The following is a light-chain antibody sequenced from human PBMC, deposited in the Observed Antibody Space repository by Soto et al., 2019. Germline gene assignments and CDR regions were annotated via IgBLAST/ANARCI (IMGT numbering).Light chain of an antibody. Sequence: EILMTQSPATLSVSPGERATLSCRASQSFRGLLAWYQQKPGQAPRLLIYDAYNRATGIPPRFSGSGSGTDFTLTISSLGPEDSAVYYCQQRHMWPITFGQGTRLEIK. CDR1: QSFRGL. CDR2: DAY. J-gene: IGKJ5*01. CDR3: QQRHMWPIT. V-gene: IGKV3-11*01.